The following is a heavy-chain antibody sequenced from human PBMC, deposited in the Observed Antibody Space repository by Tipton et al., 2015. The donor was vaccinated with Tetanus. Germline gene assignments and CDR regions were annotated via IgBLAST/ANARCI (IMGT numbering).Heavy chain of an antibody. CDR2: FSPIFRRP. D-gene: IGHD3-22*01. Sequence: QSGAEVKKPGSSVKVSCKSSGGTFSNYVFNWVRQAPGQGLEWMGGFSPIFRRPNYAQKFQGRVTISADESTSTAYMELRSLTSADTAIYYCAREAINSEDRCAFDVWGQGTMVTVSP. V-gene: IGHV1-69*01. CDR1: GGTFSNYV. J-gene: IGHJ3*01. CDR3: AREAINSEDRCAFDV.